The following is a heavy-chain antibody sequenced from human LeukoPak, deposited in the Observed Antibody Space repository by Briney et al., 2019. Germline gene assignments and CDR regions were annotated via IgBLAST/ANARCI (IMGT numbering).Heavy chain of an antibody. J-gene: IGHJ6*02. CDR3: VWNGMDV. CDR2: ISSSSSYI. CDR1: GFILNSNH. Sequence: GGSLRLSCTASGFILNSNHMNWVRQAPGKGLEWVSSISSSSSYIYYADSVKGRFTISGDNAKNSLYLQMNSLRAEDTAVYYCVWNGMDVWGQGTTVTVSS. D-gene: IGHD1-1*01. V-gene: IGHV3-21*01.